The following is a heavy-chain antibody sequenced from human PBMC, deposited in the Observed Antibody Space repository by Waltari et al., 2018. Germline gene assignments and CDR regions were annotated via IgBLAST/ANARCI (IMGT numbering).Heavy chain of an antibody. V-gene: IGHV4-34*01. Sequence: QVQLQQWGAGLLKPSETLSLTCAVYGGSFSGYYWSWIRQPPGKGLEWIGEINKSGGDNYNPSHESRVNISVDTSKNQFSLKLSLVIAADTAVYYCARRDYDFWSGYYRDGMDVWGQGTTVTVAS. CDR1: GGSFSGYY. D-gene: IGHD3-3*01. CDR2: INKSGGD. CDR3: ARRDYDFWSGYYRDGMDV. J-gene: IGHJ6*02.